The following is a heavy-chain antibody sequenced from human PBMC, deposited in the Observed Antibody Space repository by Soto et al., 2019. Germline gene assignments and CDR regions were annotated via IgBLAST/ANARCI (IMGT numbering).Heavy chain of an antibody. V-gene: IGHV1-18*01. J-gene: IGHJ4*02. CDR1: GYTFTNYG. CDR3: ARVVGYSNSHHFDY. Sequence: ASVKVSCKASGYTFTNYGINWVRQAPGQGLEWMGWISAYNGNTNYAQKLQGRVTMTTDTSTSTAYMELRSLRSDDTAVYYCARVVGYSNSHHFDYWGQGALVTVSS. CDR2: ISAYNGNT. D-gene: IGHD4-4*01.